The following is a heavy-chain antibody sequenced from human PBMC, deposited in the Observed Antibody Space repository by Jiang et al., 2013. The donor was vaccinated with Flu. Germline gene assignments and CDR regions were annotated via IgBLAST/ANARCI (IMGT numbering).Heavy chain of an antibody. V-gene: IGHV2-26*01. J-gene: IGHJ4*02. D-gene: IGHD5-24*01. CDR3: ARIYGYNNFDY. Sequence: KPTQTLTLTCTFSGFSLSTSGMCVSWIRQPPGKALEWLAHIFSNDEKSYSTSLKSRLTISKDTSKSQVVLTMTNMDPVDTATYYCARIYGYNNFDYWGQGTLVTVSS. CDR2: IFSNDEK. CDR1: GFSLSTSGMC.